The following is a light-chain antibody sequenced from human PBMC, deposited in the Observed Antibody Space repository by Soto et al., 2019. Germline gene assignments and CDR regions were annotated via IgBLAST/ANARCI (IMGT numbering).Light chain of an antibody. J-gene: IGLJ1*01. Sequence: ALAHPPSASGSPGQSVAISCTGTSSDVGGYNYVSWYQQHPGKAPKLMIYEVNKRPSGVPDRFSGSKSGNTASLTVSGLQAEDEADYYCSSYAGSSNVFGTGTKVTVL. CDR3: SSYAGSSNV. V-gene: IGLV2-8*01. CDR2: EVN. CDR1: SSDVGGYNY.